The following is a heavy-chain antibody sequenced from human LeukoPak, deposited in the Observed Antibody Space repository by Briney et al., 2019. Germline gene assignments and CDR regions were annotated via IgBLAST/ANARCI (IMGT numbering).Heavy chain of an antibody. CDR3: AKDWKFYYVSGSFFPDN. Sequence: GGSLRLSCAASGFAFSSYAVHWVRQAPGKGLECVAVISHDGSKKYYADFVKGRFTISRDNSKDTLYLHMNSLIPEDTAVYFCAKDWKFYYVSGSFFPDNWGQGTLVTVSS. CDR1: GFAFSSYA. D-gene: IGHD3-10*01. J-gene: IGHJ4*02. V-gene: IGHV3-30-3*01. CDR2: ISHDGSKK.